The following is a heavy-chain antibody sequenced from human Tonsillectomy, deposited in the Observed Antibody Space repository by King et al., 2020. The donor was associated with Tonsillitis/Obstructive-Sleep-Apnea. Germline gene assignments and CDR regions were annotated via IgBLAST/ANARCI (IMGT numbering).Heavy chain of an antibody. Sequence: VQLVESGSELKKPGASVKVSCKASGYTFTSHNLNWVRQAPGQGLEWMGWINTNAGYPTYAQGFAGRFVFSMDTAVRTAHLGISSLEAEDTAVYYCARESIVVVPVAKQENGYYYYYMDVWGKGTTVTVSS. CDR2: INTNAGYP. CDR3: ARESIVVVPVAKQENGYYYYYMDV. D-gene: IGHD2-2*01. CDR1: GYTFTSHN. J-gene: IGHJ6*03. V-gene: IGHV7-4-1*02.